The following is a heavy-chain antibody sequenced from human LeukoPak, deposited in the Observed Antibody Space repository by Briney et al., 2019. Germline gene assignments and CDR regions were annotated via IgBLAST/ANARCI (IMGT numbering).Heavy chain of an antibody. D-gene: IGHD3-3*01. V-gene: IGHV1-8*01. Sequence: ASVKVSCKASGYTFTSYDINWVRLATGQGLEWMGWMNPNSGNIGYAQKFQGRVTMTRNTSISTAYMELSSLRSEDTAVYYCARVSRYYDFWSGYYSYYYYGMDVWGQGTTVTVSS. CDR1: GYTFTSYD. J-gene: IGHJ6*02. CDR3: ARVSRYYDFWSGYYSYYYYGMDV. CDR2: MNPNSGNI.